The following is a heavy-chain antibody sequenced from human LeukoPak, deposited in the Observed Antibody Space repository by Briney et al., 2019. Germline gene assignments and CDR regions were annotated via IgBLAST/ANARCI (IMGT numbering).Heavy chain of an antibody. CDR2: ISSSSSYI. D-gene: IGHD2-15*01. CDR1: GFTFSSYS. V-gene: IGHV3-21*01. CDR3: ARDHGGGYFDY. J-gene: IGHJ4*02. Sequence: PGGSLRLSCAASGFTFSSYSMNRVRQAPGKGLEWVSSISSSSSYIYYADSVKGRFTISRDNAKNSLYLQMNSLRAEDTAVYYCARDHGGGYFDYWGQGTLVTVSS.